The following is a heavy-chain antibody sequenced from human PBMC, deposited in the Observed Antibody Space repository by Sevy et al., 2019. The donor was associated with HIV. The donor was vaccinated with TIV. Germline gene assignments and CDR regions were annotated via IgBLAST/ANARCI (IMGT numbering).Heavy chain of an antibody. CDR3: ARQVILGITIFGVVTMGKGFDP. J-gene: IGHJ5*02. CDR2: IYYSGST. Sequence: SETLSLTCTVSGGSISSSRYYWGWIRQPPGKGLEWIGSIYYSGSTYYNPSLKSRVTISVDTSKNQFSLKLSSVTAADTAVYYCARQVILGITIFGVVTMGKGFDPWGQGTLVTVSS. CDR1: GGSISSSRYY. D-gene: IGHD3-3*01. V-gene: IGHV4-39*01.